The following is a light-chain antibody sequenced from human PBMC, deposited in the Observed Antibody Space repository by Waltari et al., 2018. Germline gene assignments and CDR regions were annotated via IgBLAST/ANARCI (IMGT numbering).Light chain of an antibody. CDR1: SSDVGGSNY. CDR3: CSFTSRSTWV. Sequence: QSALTQPASVSGSPGQSITISCTGTSSDVGGSNYVSWYQQHPGKVPKLLFFDVSNRPSGVSNRFSGSKSGNTASLTISGLQAEDESDYYCCSFTSRSTWVFGGGTKLTVL. V-gene: IGLV2-14*01. CDR2: DVS. J-gene: IGLJ3*02.